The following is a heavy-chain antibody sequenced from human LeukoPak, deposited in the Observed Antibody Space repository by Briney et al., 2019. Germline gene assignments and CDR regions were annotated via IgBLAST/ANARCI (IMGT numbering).Heavy chain of an antibody. CDR2: IQYYGSNK. CDR1: GFTFCSFG. V-gene: IGHV3-30*02. CDR3: STEGSEGSIVVPTTTAFDL. D-gene: IGHD2-2*01. Sequence: GGSLCLSRAASGFTFCSFGMHCVRPARGEGGEGWGYIQYYGSNKSYAESVTGPITIPRGDSRNTLYLQMTSMTPEDTAVYSCSTEGSEGSIVVPTTTAFDLWGQGTMVTASS. J-gene: IGHJ3*01.